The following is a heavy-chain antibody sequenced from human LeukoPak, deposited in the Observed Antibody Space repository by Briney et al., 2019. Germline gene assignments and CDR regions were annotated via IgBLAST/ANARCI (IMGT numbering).Heavy chain of an antibody. Sequence: QSGGSLRLSCAASGFTFGSYAMTWVRQAPGRGLEWVSTIGGSGISTYYADSVKGRFTISRDNSKNTLYLQMNSLRAEDTALYYCAKAYSSGWYYFDYWGQGTLVTVSS. J-gene: IGHJ4*02. CDR2: IGGSGIST. CDR3: AKAYSSGWYYFDY. V-gene: IGHV3-23*01. D-gene: IGHD6-19*01. CDR1: GFTFGSYA.